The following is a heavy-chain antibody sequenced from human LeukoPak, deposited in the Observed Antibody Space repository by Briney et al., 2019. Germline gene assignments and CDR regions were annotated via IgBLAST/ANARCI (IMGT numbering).Heavy chain of an antibody. J-gene: IGHJ4*02. CDR3: ARDWGGWNQAY. CDR2: INTNTGNP. V-gene: IGHV7-4-1*02. D-gene: IGHD1-1*01. CDR1: GYIFTGYY. Sequence: ASVKVSCKASGYIFTGYYMHWVRQAPGQGLEWMGWINTNTGNPTCAQGFTGRFVFSLDTSVSTAYLQISSLKAEDTAVYYCARDWGGWNQAYWGQGTLVTVSS.